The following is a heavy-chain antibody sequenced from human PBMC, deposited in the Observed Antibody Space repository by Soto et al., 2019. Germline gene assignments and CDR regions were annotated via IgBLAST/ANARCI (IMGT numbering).Heavy chain of an antibody. CDR1: GFTFSGYW. CDR2: IKEDGSEK. J-gene: IGHJ4*02. D-gene: IGHD3-3*01. Sequence: EVQLVESRGGLVQPGGSLRLSCAASGFTFSGYWMKWVHQAPGKGLEWVASIKEDGSEKYYVDSVKGRFTISRDSAKNSVHLQMNSLRVEDTAVYYCASTRGYWGQGTLVTVSS. CDR3: ASTRGY. V-gene: IGHV3-7*05.